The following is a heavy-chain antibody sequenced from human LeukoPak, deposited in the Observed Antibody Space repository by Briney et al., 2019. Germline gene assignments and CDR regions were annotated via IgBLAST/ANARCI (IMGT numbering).Heavy chain of an antibody. Sequence: SETLSLTCIVSGYSISSDCYWGWIRQPPGKGLEWIGSVYHTGSTYYNPSLKSRVTISADTSKNQFSLKLSSVTAADTAVYYCARDPYSGGYGDYYYYYMDVWGKGTTVTISS. CDR3: ARDPYSGGYGDYYYYYMDV. V-gene: IGHV4-38-2*02. CDR1: GYSISSDCY. J-gene: IGHJ6*03. CDR2: VYHTGST. D-gene: IGHD1-26*01.